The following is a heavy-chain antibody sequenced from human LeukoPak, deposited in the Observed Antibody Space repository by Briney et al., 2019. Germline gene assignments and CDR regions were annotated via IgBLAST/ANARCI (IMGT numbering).Heavy chain of an antibody. CDR2: ISSSGSTI. V-gene: IGHV3-11*04. J-gene: IGHJ4*02. CDR3: ATRWTRPFHDYVWGSYHIP. Sequence: GGSLRLSCAASGFTFSDYYMSWIRQAPGKGLEWVSYISSSGSTIYYADSVKGRFTISRDNAKNSLYLQMNSLRAEDTAVYYCATRWTRPFHDYVWGSYHIPWGQGTLVTVSS. D-gene: IGHD3-16*02. CDR1: GFTFSDYY.